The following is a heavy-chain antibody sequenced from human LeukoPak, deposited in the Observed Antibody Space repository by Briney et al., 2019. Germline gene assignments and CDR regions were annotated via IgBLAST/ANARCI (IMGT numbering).Heavy chain of an antibody. J-gene: IGHJ6*03. CDR3: AKAGRGGAITMVRGVKGDYYYMDV. D-gene: IGHD3-10*01. Sequence: GGSLRLSCAAPGFTFTSSAMSWVRQAPGKGLEWVSSISTSSSYIYYTDSVKGRFTISRDNAKNSLYLQMNSLRAEDTAVYYCAKAGRGGAITMVRGVKGDYYYMDVWGKGTTVTISS. V-gene: IGHV3-21*04. CDR1: GFTFTSSA. CDR2: ISTSSSYI.